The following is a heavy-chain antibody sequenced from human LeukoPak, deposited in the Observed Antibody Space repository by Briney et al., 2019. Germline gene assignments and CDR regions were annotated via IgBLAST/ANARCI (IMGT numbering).Heavy chain of an antibody. V-gene: IGHV1-8*01. J-gene: IGHJ6*02. CDR2: MNPNSGNT. Sequence: GASVTVSFKASGYTFTSYDINWVRQATGQGLDWMGWMNPNSGNTGYAQKFQGRVTMTRNTSTSTAYMELSSLRSEDTAVYYCARVRVNMVRGVIITSSYYYYYGMDVWGQGTTVTVSS. CDR1: GYTFTSYD. D-gene: IGHD3-10*01. CDR3: ARVRVNMVRGVIITSSYYYYYGMDV.